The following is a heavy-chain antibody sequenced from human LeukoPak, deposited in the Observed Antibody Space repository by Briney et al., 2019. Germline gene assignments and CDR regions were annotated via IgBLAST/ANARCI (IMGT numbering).Heavy chain of an antibody. CDR3: ARQRITMVRGTKGGFDP. CDR2: INHSGST. J-gene: IGHJ5*02. CDR1: GGSFSGYY. D-gene: IGHD3-10*01. V-gene: IGHV4-34*01. Sequence: PSETLSLTCAVYGGSFSGYYWSWIRQPPGKGLEWIGEINHSGSTNYNPSLKSRVTISVDTSKNQFSLKLSSVTAADTAVYYCARQRITMVRGTKGGFDPWGQGTLVTVSS.